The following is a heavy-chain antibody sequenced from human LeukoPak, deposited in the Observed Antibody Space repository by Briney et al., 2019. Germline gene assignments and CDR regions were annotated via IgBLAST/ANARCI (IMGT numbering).Heavy chain of an antibody. D-gene: IGHD2-21*02. J-gene: IGHJ6*02. V-gene: IGHV1-46*01. CDR2: INPSGGST. CDR1: GYTFTSYY. Sequence: GASVKVSCKASGYTFTSYYMHWVRQAPGQGLEWMGIINPSGGSTSYAQKFQGRVTMTRDTSTSTVYMELSSLRSEDTAVYYCARDLDVVATAIRYYGMDVWGQGTTVTVSS. CDR3: ARDLDVVATAIRYYGMDV.